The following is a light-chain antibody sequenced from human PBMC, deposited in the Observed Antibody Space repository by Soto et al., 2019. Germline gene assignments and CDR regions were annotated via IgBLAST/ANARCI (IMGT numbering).Light chain of an antibody. Sequence: EIVKTQSPATLSVSPGERATLSCRASQSVSSNLAWYQQKPGQAPRLLIYGASTRATGIPARFSGSGSGTEFTLTINSLQSEDFAVYYCQQYNNWVTFGQGTKVDIK. J-gene: IGKJ1*01. V-gene: IGKV3-15*01. CDR1: QSVSSN. CDR3: QQYNNWVT. CDR2: GAS.